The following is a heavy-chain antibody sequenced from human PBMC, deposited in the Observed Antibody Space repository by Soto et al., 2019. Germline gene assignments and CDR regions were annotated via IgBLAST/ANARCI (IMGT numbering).Heavy chain of an antibody. V-gene: IGHV4-31*03. D-gene: IGHD3-10*01. CDR1: GGSIIRDGYY. J-gene: IGHJ4*02. Sequence: KPXGTLCLTGSVSGGSIIRDGYYWSWIRQHPGKGLEWIGHMYHSGSTHYNPSLQRRLTISIDNSKNTVFLQMNSLRGEDTAVYYCAKDRIIMVRGVKTFHYWGQGTLVTVSS. CDR3: AKDRIIMVRGVKTFHY. CDR2: MYHSGST.